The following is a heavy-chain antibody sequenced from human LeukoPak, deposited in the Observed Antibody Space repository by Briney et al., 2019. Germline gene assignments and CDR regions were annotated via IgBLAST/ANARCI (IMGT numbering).Heavy chain of an antibody. Sequence: SSETLSLTCTVSGYSMRRYDWRWIRQPPGKGLEWIGFINHSGNTNYNPSLKSRVTLSVDTSKSQFSLRVQCLVPPYTAVYDCARQGGTFDPWGQGTLVTVSS. CDR3: ARQGGTFDP. J-gene: IGHJ5*02. CDR1: GYSMRRYD. V-gene: IGHV4-59*08. CDR2: INHSGNT. D-gene: IGHD3-16*01.